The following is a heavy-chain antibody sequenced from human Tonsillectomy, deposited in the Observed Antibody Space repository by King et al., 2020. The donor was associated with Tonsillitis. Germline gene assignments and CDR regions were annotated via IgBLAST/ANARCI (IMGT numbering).Heavy chain of an antibody. CDR3: ASSPYGDYALFGYY. J-gene: IGHJ4*02. Sequence: VQLVESGGGVVRPGRSLRLSCAASGFTFSSSGMHWVRQAPGKGLEWVALLSEDGNNKYYADSVKGRFTISRDNSKNTLYLQMNSLRAEDTAVYYCASSPYGDYALFGYYWGQGTLVTVSS. D-gene: IGHD4-17*01. V-gene: IGHV3-30*03. CDR1: GFTFSSSG. CDR2: LSEDGNNK.